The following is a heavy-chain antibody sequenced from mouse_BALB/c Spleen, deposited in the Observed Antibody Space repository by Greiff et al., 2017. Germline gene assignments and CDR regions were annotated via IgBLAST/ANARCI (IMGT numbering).Heavy chain of an antibody. CDR1: GFSLTSYG. V-gene: IGHV2-5-1*01. Sequence: QVQLQQSGPSLVQPSQSLSITCTVSGFSLTSYGVHWVRQSPGKGLEWLGVIWRGGSTDYNAAFMSRLSITKDNSKSQVFFKMNSLQADDTAIYYCAKNIGYYGSSYWYFDVWGAGTTVTVSS. CDR2: IWRGGST. CDR3: AKNIGYYGSSYWYFDV. D-gene: IGHD1-1*01. J-gene: IGHJ1*01.